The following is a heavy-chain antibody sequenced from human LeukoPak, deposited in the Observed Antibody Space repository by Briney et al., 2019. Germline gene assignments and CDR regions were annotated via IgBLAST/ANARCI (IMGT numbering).Heavy chain of an antibody. CDR2: IYTSGGT. J-gene: IGHJ6*03. D-gene: IGHD6-19*01. Sequence: SETLSLTCTVSGGSISSGSYYWSWIRQPAGKGLEWIGRIYTSGGTNYNPSLKSRVTISVDTSKNQFSLKLSSVTAADTAVYYCARGRSGWYPPVYYYYMDVWGKGTTVTISS. CDR1: GGSISSGSYY. CDR3: ARGRSGWYPPVYYYYMDV. V-gene: IGHV4-61*02.